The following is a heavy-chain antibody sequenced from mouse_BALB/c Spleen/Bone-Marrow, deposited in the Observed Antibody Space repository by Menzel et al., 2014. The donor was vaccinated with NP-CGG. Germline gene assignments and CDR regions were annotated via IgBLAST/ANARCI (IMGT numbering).Heavy chain of an antibody. J-gene: IGHJ4*01. CDR3: ARCLTGTSAMDY. Sequence: VKLMESGAELVRPGTSVKVSCKASGYAFTNYLVEWVKQRPGQGLEWIGVINPGSGGTNYNEKFKAKATLTADESSSTAYMQLSSLTSDDSAVYFCARCLTGTSAMDYWGQGTSVTVSS. V-gene: IGHV1-54*01. D-gene: IGHD4-1*01. CDR2: INPGSGGT. CDR1: GYAFTNYL.